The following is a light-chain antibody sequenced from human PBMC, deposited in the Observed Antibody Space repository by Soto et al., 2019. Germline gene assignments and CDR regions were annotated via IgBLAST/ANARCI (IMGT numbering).Light chain of an antibody. CDR2: GAS. CDR3: QQYGSSQT. CDR1: QSVSRSY. V-gene: IGKV3-20*01. Sequence: EIVLTQSPGTLSLSPGERATLSCRASQSVSRSYLAWYQQKPGQAPRLLIYGASSRATGIPARFSGSGSGTDFTLTISRLEPEDFAVYYCQQYGSSQTFGGGTKVEIK. J-gene: IGKJ4*01.